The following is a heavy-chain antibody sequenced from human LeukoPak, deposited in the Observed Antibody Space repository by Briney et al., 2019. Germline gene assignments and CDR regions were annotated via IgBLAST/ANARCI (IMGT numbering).Heavy chain of an antibody. D-gene: IGHD5-18*01. CDR3: ARVDSYGTFDY. CDR2: ISGSGAGT. CDR1: GFTFSNYA. V-gene: IGHV3-23*01. Sequence: GGSLRLSCAASGFTFSNYAMSWVRQAPGKGLEWVSAISGSGAGTYYADSVKGRFTISRDSSKNTLYLQMNSLRAEDTAVYYCARVDSYGTFDYWGQGTLVTVSS. J-gene: IGHJ4*02.